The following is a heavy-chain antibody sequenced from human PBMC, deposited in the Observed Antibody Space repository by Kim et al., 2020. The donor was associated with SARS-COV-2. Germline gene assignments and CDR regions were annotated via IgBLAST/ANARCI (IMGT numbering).Heavy chain of an antibody. CDR3: ARGAQKWEGYYYGLKPEGFDP. Sequence: GGSLRRSCAASGFTFSSYWMHWVCQAPGKGLVWVSRINSDGSSTSYADSVKGRFTISRDNAKNTLYLQMNSLRAEDTAVYYCARGAQKWEGYYYGLKPEGFDPWGQGTLVTVSS. J-gene: IGHJ5*02. CDR1: GFTFSSYW. D-gene: IGHD3-10*01. CDR2: INSDGSST. V-gene: IGHV3-74*01.